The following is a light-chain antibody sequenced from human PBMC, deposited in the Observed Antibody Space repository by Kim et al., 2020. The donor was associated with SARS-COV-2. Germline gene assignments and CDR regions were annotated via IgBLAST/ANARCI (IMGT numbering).Light chain of an antibody. Sequence: ALGQTVRITCQGDNLRSYYGSWYQQKPGQAPVLVIYEKNNRPSGIPDRFSGSSSGNTASLTITEAQAEDEADYYCNSRESGVNHVVFGGGTKVTVL. J-gene: IGLJ3*02. CDR1: NLRSYY. V-gene: IGLV3-19*01. CDR3: NSRESGVNHVV. CDR2: EKN.